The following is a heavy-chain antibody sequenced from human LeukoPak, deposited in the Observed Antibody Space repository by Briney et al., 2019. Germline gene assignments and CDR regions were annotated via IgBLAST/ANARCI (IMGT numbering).Heavy chain of an antibody. D-gene: IGHD1-26*01. V-gene: IGHV3-48*04. J-gene: IGHJ6*02. CDR3: ARDYSPYYYYYGMDV. CDR2: ISSSSSTI. CDR1: GFTFSSYS. Sequence: PGGCLRLSCAASGFTFSSYSMNWVRQAPGKGREWGSYISSSSSTIYYADAVKGRFTISRDNAKNSLYLQMNSLRAEDTAVYYCARDYSPYYYYYGMDVWGQGTTVTVSS.